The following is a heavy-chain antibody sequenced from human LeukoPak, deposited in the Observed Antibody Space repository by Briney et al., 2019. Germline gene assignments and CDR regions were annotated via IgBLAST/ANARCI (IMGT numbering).Heavy chain of an antibody. CDR3: VKDLYYVNGGYSSGAFDY. D-gene: IGHD3-10*02. J-gene: IGHJ4*02. CDR1: GFTFKKYA. Sequence: GGSLRLSCSASGFTFKKYAMHWVRQAPGKGLEYVSAINSNGGRTYYADSVKGRFTISRANSKNTLFLQMSSRRAEDTAVDYCVKDLYYVNGGYSSGAFDYWGQGTLVTVSS. CDR2: INSNGGRT. V-gene: IGHV3-64D*06.